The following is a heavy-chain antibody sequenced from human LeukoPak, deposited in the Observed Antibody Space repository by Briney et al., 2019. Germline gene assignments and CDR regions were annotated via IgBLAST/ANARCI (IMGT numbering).Heavy chain of an antibody. Sequence: SETLSLTCTVSGGSISTYYWSWIRQSPGKGLEWIGSIYYSGSTNYNPSLKSRVTISVDTSKNQFSLELSSVTAADTAVYYCAVNLTRHTYDIWGQGTMVTVSS. CDR3: AVNLTRHTYDI. J-gene: IGHJ3*02. CDR1: GGSISTYY. D-gene: IGHD1-1*01. CDR2: IYYSGST. V-gene: IGHV4-59*08.